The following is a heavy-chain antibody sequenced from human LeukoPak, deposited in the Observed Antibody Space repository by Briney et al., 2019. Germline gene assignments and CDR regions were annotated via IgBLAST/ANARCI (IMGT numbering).Heavy chain of an antibody. Sequence: GGSLRLSCVVSGFTFSSYAMSWVRQAPGKGLEWVSAISVSGGSTYYADSVKGRFTISRDNSKNTLYLQMNSLRAEDTAVYYCATSLGPLTEYWGQGTLVTVSS. CDR2: ISVSGGST. V-gene: IGHV3-23*01. CDR1: GFTFSSYA. D-gene: IGHD7-27*01. CDR3: ATSLGPLTEY. J-gene: IGHJ4*02.